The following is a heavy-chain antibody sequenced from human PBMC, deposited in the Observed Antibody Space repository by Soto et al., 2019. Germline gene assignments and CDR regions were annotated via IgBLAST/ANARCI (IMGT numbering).Heavy chain of an antibody. D-gene: IGHD3-22*01. CDR3: ARGLVDSSGYYVQTHAFDI. V-gene: IGHV6-1*01. Sequence: SQTLSLTCAISGDSVSSNSAAWNWIRQSPSRGLEWLGRTYYRSKWYNDYAVSVKSRITINPDTSKNQFSLQLNSVTPEDTAVYYCARGLVDSSGYYVQTHAFDIWGQGTMVTVSS. J-gene: IGHJ3*02. CDR2: TYYRSKWYN. CDR1: GDSVSSNSAA.